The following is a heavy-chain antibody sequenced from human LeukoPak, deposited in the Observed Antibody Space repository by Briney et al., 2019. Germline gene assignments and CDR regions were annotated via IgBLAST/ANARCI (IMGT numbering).Heavy chain of an antibody. V-gene: IGHV3-30*02. J-gene: IGHJ4*02. CDR2: IRYVGSNK. Sequence: GGSLRLSCAASGFTFSSYGMHWVRQAPGKGLEWVAFIRYVGSNKYYADSVKGRFTISRDNSKNTLYLQMNSPRAEDTAVYYCAKDLRGSETAGIDYWGQGTLVTVSS. CDR1: GFTFSSYG. CDR3: AKDLRGSETAGIDY. D-gene: IGHD3-10*01.